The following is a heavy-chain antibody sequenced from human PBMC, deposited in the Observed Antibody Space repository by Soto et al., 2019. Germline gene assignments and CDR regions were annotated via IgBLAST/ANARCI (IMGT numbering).Heavy chain of an antibody. V-gene: IGHV3-53*01. CDR2: IYSGGST. CDR1: GFTVSSNY. CDR3: ASGKTTVASFDY. Sequence: GGSLRLSCAASGFTVSSNYMSWVRQAPGKWLEWVSVIYSGGSTYYADSVKGRFTISRDNSKNTLYLQMNSLRAEDTAVYYCASGKTTVASFDYWGQGTLVTVSS. D-gene: IGHD4-17*01. J-gene: IGHJ4*02.